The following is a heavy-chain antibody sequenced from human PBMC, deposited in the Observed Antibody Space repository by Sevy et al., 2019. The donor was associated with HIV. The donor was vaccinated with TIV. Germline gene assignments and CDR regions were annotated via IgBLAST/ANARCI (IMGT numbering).Heavy chain of an antibody. D-gene: IGHD6-19*01. CDR1: GLTFSTYW. CDR2: IKEDGSEQ. V-gene: IGHV3-7*01. Sequence: GGSLRLSCAASGLTFSTYWMSWVRQAPGKGPEWVANIKEDGSEQYYVDSVKGRFTVSRDNAKNSLYLQMKSLRAEDTAVYYCTKFYGTGSYVDYWGQGTLVTVSS. J-gene: IGHJ4*02. CDR3: TKFYGTGSYVDY.